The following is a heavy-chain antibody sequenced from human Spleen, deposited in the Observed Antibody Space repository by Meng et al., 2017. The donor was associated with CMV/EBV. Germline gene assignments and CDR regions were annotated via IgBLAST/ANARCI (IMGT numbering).Heavy chain of an antibody. J-gene: IGHJ3*02. Sequence: ASVKVSCKASGYTFTSYYIHWVRQAPGQGLEWMGIINPSGGSTTYAQRFQGRVTMTRDTSTSTVYMELSSLRSEDTAVYYCAREVFSRLYGSGSDALDIWGQGTMVTVSS. CDR2: INPSGGST. CDR3: AREVFSRLYGSGSDALDI. CDR1: GYTFTSYY. V-gene: IGHV1-46*01. D-gene: IGHD3-10*01.